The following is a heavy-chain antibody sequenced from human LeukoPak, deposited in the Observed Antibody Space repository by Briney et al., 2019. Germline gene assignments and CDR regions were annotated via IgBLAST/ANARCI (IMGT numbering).Heavy chain of an antibody. Sequence: GGSLRLSCAASGFTVSSNYMSWVRQAPGKGLEWVANIKQDGSEKYYVDSVKGRFTISRDNAKNSLYLQMNGLRAEDTAVYYCARMAGTQYYFDYWGQGTLVTVSS. J-gene: IGHJ4*02. V-gene: IGHV3-7*01. CDR2: IKQDGSEK. CDR1: GFTVSSNY. CDR3: ARMAGTQYYFDY. D-gene: IGHD5-24*01.